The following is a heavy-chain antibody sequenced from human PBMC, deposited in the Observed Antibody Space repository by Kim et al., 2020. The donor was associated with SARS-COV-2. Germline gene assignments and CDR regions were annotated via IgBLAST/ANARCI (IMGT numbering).Heavy chain of an antibody. Sequence: ASVKVSCKASGYTFTSYGISWVRQAPGQGLEWMGWISAYNGDTNYAQKLQGRVTMTTDTSTSTAYMELRSLRSDDTAVYYCAREEGTKWDFYYGMDVWGQGTTVTVSS. D-gene: IGHD2-8*01. CDR1: GYTFTSYG. CDR3: AREEGTKWDFYYGMDV. J-gene: IGHJ6*02. CDR2: ISAYNGDT. V-gene: IGHV1-18*01.